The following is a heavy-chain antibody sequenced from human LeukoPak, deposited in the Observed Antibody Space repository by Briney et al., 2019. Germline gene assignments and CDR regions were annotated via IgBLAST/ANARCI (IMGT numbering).Heavy chain of an antibody. CDR3: ARGFDGNFDY. CDR2: INWNGGNT. J-gene: IGHJ4*02. D-gene: IGHD3-9*01. V-gene: IGHV3-20*04. Sequence: GGSLRLSCAASGFTFDNYGMSWIRQAPGKGLEWVSGINWNGGNTDYADSVKGRFTISRDNAKNSLCLQMSSLRAEDTALYYCARGFDGNFDYWGQGALVTVSP. CDR1: GFTFDNYG.